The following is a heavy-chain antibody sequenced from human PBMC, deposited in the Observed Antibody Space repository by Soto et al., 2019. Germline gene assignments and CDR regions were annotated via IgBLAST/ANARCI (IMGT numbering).Heavy chain of an antibody. D-gene: IGHD5-18*01. Sequence: QVQLVESGGGVVQPGRSLRLSCAASGFTFSTYAMHWVRQAPGKGLEWVAVISYDGTNKYYADSVRGRFTISRDNSKNTLFLQMNSLRAEDTAVYYSAKDGGGYNYGYVMLDKYYYGMDVWGQGTTVTVSS. CDR3: AKDGGGYNYGYVMLDKYYYGMDV. CDR1: GFTFSTYA. CDR2: ISYDGTNK. V-gene: IGHV3-30-3*01. J-gene: IGHJ6*02.